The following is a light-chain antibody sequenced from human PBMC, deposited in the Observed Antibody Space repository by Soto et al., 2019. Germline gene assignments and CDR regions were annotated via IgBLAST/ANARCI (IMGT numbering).Light chain of an antibody. CDR3: QQYGSSPLIT. CDR2: GVS. Sequence: EIALTQSPGTLSLSPGQRATLSCRTSQRLSASDIAWYQQKPGQAPRFLIYGVSTRVAGIPDRFSGSGSGTDFTLTISRLEPEDFAVYHCQQYGSSPLITFGQGTRLEIK. CDR1: QRLSASD. V-gene: IGKV3-20*01. J-gene: IGKJ5*01.